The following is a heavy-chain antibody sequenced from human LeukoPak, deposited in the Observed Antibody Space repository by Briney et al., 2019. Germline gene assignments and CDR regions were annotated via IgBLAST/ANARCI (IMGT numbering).Heavy chain of an antibody. Sequence: KPSETLSLTCTVSGGSISSYYCSWIRQPPGKGLEWIGYIYYSGSTNYNPSLKSRVTISVDTSKNQFSLKLSSVTAADTAVYYCARVIDYYGSGSYVDYWGQGTLVTVSS. CDR2: IYYSGST. D-gene: IGHD3-10*01. V-gene: IGHV4-59*01. J-gene: IGHJ4*02. CDR1: GGSISSYY. CDR3: ARVIDYYGSGSYVDY.